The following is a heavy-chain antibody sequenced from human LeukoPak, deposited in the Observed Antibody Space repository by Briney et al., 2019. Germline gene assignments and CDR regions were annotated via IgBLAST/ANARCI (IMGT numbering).Heavy chain of an antibody. CDR1: GYTFTSSY. CDR2: INPNSGGT. CDR3: AGSGSYSSWFDP. D-gene: IGHD1-26*01. V-gene: IGHV1-2*02. Sequence: ASVKVSCKASGYTFTSSYMHWVRQAPGQGLEWMGWINPNSGGTNYAQKFQGRVTMTRDTSISTAYKELSRLRSDDTAVYYCAGSGSYSSWFDPGGQGTLVTVSS. J-gene: IGHJ5*02.